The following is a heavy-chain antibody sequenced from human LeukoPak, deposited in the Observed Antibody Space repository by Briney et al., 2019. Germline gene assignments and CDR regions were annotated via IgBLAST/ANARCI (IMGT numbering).Heavy chain of an antibody. CDR2: ISSSSSSYI. CDR3: APSIAAPYSWFDP. D-gene: IGHD6-6*01. CDR1: GFTFSSYS. Sequence: GGSLRLSCAASGFTFSSYSMNWVRQAPGKGLEWVSSISSSSSSYIYYADSVKGRFTISRDNAKNSLYLQMNSLRAEDTAVYYCAPSIAAPYSWFDPWGQGTLVTVSS. V-gene: IGHV3-21*01. J-gene: IGHJ5*02.